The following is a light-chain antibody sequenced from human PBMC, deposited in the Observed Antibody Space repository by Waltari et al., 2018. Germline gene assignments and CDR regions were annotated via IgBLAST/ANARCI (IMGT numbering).Light chain of an antibody. V-gene: IGKV1-39*01. CDR2: AAS. CDR3: QQSYDTPRT. J-gene: IGKJ1*01. CDR1: QYISTY. Sequence: DFQMTQSPSSLSASVGDRVTITCRASQYISTYLNWYQQKPGKGTKLLIYAASTLQSGVPSRFSGSGSGTDFTFTSSSLQLEDFATYYCQQSYDTPRTFGQGTKVEVK.